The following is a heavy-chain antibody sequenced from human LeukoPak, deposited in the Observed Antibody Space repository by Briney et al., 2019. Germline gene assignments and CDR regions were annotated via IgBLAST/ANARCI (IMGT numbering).Heavy chain of an antibody. D-gene: IGHD2-15*01. CDR2: VYYNGSA. CDR1: GDSINDYY. J-gene: IGHJ4*02. CDR3: ARKGGHFDY. V-gene: IGHV4-59*01. Sequence: SETLSLTCTVSGDSINDYYWSWIRQSPGKGLEWIGYVYYNGSAKYNPSLKSRVTISVDMSKNQFSLKVSSVTAADTAIYYCARKGGHFDYWGQGTLVTVSS.